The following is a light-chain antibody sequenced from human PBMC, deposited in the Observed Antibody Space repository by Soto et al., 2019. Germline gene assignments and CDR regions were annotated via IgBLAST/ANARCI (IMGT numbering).Light chain of an antibody. J-gene: IGLJ1*01. CDR1: SSNIGANS. CDR2: SSN. V-gene: IGLV1-44*01. CDR3: AAWDDSLNGHV. Sequence: QSVLTQPHSASGTPGQRATISCSGSSSNIGANSVQWFQQLPGTAPKVLIYSSNHRPSGVPERFSGSKSGTSASLAISELQSDDEADYYCAAWDDSLNGHVFGTGTKVTVL.